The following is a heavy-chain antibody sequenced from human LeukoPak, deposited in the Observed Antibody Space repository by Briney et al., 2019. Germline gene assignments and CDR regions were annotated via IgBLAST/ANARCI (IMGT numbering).Heavy chain of an antibody. D-gene: IGHD1-26*01. V-gene: IGHV3-11*01. CDR3: ARGGVFTPMAEFDY. CDR2: ISSGGSTI. Sequence: GGSLRLSCEASGFTCSDYYMSWIRQAPGKGLEWVSYISSGGSTIYYADSVKGRFTISRDNAKDSLTLQMNSLRAEDTGVYYCARGGVFTPMAEFDYWGQGTLATVSS. CDR1: GFTCSDYY. J-gene: IGHJ4*02.